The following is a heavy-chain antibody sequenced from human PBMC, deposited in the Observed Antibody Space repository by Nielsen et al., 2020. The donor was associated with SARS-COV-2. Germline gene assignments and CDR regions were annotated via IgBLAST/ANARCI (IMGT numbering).Heavy chain of an antibody. D-gene: IGHD3-22*01. J-gene: IGHJ5*02. CDR3: ASSAPPSGFNWFDP. V-gene: IGHV1-18*01. Sequence: ASVKVSCKASGGTFSSNVISWVRQAPGQGLEWMGWISGNSDSAKYVKKFLGRVIMTTDTSTSTAYLEVRSLRSDDTAVYYCASSAPPSGFNWFDPWGQGTLVTVSS. CDR1: GGTFSSNV. CDR2: ISGNSDSA.